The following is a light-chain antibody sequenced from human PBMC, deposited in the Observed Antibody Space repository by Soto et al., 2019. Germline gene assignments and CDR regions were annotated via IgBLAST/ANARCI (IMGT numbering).Light chain of an antibody. J-gene: IGKJ4*01. Sequence: ENVLTPSPGTLSLSPGDRATLSCEASQSVNNNYLAWYQHKPGQAPRLLIYGASSRATGIPDRFSGSGSGTDFTLTIRRLEPEDFAVYYCQQYDTSLPYTFGGGTKVEIK. V-gene: IGKV3-20*01. CDR2: GAS. CDR3: QQYDTSLPYT. CDR1: QSVNNNY.